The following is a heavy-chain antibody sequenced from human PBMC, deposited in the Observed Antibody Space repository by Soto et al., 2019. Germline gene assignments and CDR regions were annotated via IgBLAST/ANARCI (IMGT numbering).Heavy chain of an antibody. J-gene: IGHJ4*02. V-gene: IGHV1-69*02. CDR2: IIPILGIA. Sequence: SVKVSCKASGGTFSSYTISWVRQAPGQGLEWMGRIIPILGIANYAQKFQGRVTITADKSTSTAYMELSSLRSEDTAVYYCAAQRTLSGYCSGGSCYYYFDYWGQGTLVTVSS. CDR1: GGTFSSYT. D-gene: IGHD2-15*01. CDR3: AAQRTLSGYCSGGSCYYYFDY.